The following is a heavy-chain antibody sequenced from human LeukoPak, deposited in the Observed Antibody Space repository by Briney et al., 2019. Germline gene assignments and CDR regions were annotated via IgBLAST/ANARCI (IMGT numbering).Heavy chain of an antibody. D-gene: IGHD5-12*01. J-gene: IGHJ6*02. V-gene: IGHV1-2*02. CDR3: ARDLLSSYQSRNPLSADYGMDV. Sequence: GASVKVSCKASGYTLTTFYLNWVRQAPGQGPEWIGWINPNTAGTNYAQKFQGRATLTRDTSLSTVYLELRRLRSDGTAIYFCARDLLSSYQSRNPLSADYGMDVWGQGTTVTVSS. CDR1: GYTLTTFY. CDR2: INPNTAGT.